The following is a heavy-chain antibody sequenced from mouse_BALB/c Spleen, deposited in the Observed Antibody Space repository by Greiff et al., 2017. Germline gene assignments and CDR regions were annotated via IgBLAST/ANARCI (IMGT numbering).Heavy chain of an antibody. V-gene: IGHV1-4*01. J-gene: IGHJ2*01. CDR1: GYTFTSYT. Sequence: VKLVESGAELARPGASVKMSCKASGYTFTSYTMHWVKQRPGQGLEWIGYINPSSGYTNYNQKFKDKATLTADKSSSTAYMQLSSLTSEDSAVYYCARGGYDYLFDYWGQGTTLTVSS. D-gene: IGHD2-4*01. CDR3: ARGGYDYLFDY. CDR2: INPSSGYT.